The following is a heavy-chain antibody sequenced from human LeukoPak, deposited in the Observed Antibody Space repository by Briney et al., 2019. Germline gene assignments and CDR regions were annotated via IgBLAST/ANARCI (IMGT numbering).Heavy chain of an antibody. J-gene: IGHJ3*02. CDR2: ISSSGSTI. CDR3: ARAGASSDAFDI. D-gene: IGHD2-2*01. CDR1: RFTFSSYE. Sequence: GGSLRLSCAASRFTFSSYEMNWVRQAPGKGLEWVSYISSSGSTIYYADSVKGRFTISRDTAKNSLYLQMNSLRAEDTAVYYCARAGASSDAFDIWGQGTMVTVSS. V-gene: IGHV3-48*03.